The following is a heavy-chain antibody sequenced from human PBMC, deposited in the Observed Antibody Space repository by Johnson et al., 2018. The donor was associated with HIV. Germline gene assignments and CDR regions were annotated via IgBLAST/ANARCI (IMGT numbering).Heavy chain of an antibody. V-gene: IGHV3-30-3*01. CDR1: GFTFSSYA. J-gene: IGHJ3*02. CDR3: AKMAGSYSSPVPFPVKKPREDAFDI. CDR2: ISYDGSNK. Sequence: QVQLVESGGGVVQPGRSLRLSCAASGFTFSSYAMHWVRQAPGKGLEWVAVISYDGSNKYYADSVKGRFTISRDNSKNTLYLPMNSLRAEDTAVYYCAKMAGSYSSPVPFPVKKPREDAFDIWGQGTMVTVSS. D-gene: IGHD1-26*01.